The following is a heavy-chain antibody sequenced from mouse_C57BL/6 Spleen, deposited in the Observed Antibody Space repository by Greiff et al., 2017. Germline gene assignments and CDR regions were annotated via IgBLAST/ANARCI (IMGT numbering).Heavy chain of an antibody. CDR2: IDPETGGT. Sequence: QVQLKESGAELVRPGASVTLSCKASGYTFTDYEMHWVKQTPVHGLEWIGAIDPETGGTAYNQKFKGKAILTADKSSSTAYMELRSLTSEDSAVYYCTRNYFGYWGQGTTLTVSS. CDR1: GYTFTDYE. V-gene: IGHV1-15*01. J-gene: IGHJ2*01. CDR3: TRNYFGY.